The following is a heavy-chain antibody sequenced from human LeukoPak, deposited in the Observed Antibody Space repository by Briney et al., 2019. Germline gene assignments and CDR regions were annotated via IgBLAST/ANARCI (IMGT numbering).Heavy chain of an antibody. Sequence: GGSLRLSCAASGFTVSSNYMSWVRQAPGKGLEWVSVIYSGGSTYYADSVKGRFTISRDNSKNTLYLQMNSLRAEDTAVYYCARELTGTTPWFDPWGQGTLVTVSS. CDR3: ARELTGTTPWFDP. D-gene: IGHD1-7*01. V-gene: IGHV3-66*02. J-gene: IGHJ5*02. CDR2: IYSGGST. CDR1: GFTVSSNY.